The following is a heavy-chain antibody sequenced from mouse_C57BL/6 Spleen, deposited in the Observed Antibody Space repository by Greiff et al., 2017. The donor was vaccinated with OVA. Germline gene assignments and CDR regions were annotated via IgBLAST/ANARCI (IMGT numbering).Heavy chain of an antibody. J-gene: IGHJ2*01. CDR1: GYTFTSYW. CDR3: ASYYGHYFDY. D-gene: IGHD1-2*01. Sequence: QVQLQQPGAELVKPGASVKLSCKASGYTFTSYWMQWVKQRPGQGLEWIGEIDPSDSYTNYNQKFKGKATLTVDTSSSTAYMQLSSLTSEDSAVYYCASYYGHYFDYWGQGTTLTVSS. V-gene: IGHV1-50*01. CDR2: IDPSDSYT.